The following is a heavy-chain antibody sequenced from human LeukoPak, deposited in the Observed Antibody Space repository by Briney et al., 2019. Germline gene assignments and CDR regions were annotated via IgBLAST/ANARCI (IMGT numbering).Heavy chain of an antibody. D-gene: IGHD2-2*01. CDR1: GFTFSSYW. CDR3: SYQRGGQVY. Sequence: GGSLRLSCAASGFTFSSYWMHWGRQAPGKGLVWVSRISNDGSSTDYADSVKGRFTISRDNAKNTLYLQMHSLRAEDTALYYCSYQRGGQVYWGQGTLVTVSS. V-gene: IGHV3-74*01. CDR2: ISNDGSST. J-gene: IGHJ4*02.